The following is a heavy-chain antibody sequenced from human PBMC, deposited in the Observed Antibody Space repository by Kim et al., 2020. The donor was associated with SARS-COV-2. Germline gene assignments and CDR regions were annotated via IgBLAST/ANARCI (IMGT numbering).Heavy chain of an antibody. D-gene: IGHD5-18*01. J-gene: IGHJ4*02. CDR2: IYYSGST. V-gene: IGHV4-59*01. CDR1: GGSISSYY. Sequence: SETLSLTCTVSGGSISSYYWSWIRQPPGKGLEWIGYIYYSGSTNYNPSLKSRVTISVDTSKNQFSLKLSSVTAADTAVYYCARDGGDTAMVPSLVYWGQGTLVTVSS. CDR3: ARDGGDTAMVPSLVY.